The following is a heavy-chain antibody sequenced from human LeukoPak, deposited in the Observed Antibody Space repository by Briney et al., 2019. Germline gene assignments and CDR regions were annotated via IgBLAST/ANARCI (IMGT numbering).Heavy chain of an antibody. CDR1: GFTFSSYG. J-gene: IGHJ4*02. CDR2: IRYDGSNK. D-gene: IGHD6-19*01. Sequence: GGSLRLSCAASGFTFSSYGMHWVRQAPGKGLEWVAFIRYDGSNKYYADSVKGRLTISRDNSKNTLYLQMNSLRAEDTAVYYCAKDHRIAVAGTGAYWGQGTLVTVSS. V-gene: IGHV3-30*02. CDR3: AKDHRIAVAGTGAY.